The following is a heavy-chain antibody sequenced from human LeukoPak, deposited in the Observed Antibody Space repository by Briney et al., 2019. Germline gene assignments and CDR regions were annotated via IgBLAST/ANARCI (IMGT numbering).Heavy chain of an antibody. V-gene: IGHV3-49*03. J-gene: IGHJ4*02. CDR2: IRSKAYGGTT. CDR1: GFTFGDYA. D-gene: IGHD3-10*01. CDR3: TRNPDYYYGSGSHPSPFDY. Sequence: GGSLRLSCTASGFTFGDYAMSWFRQAPGKGLEWVGFIRSKAYGGTTEYAASVKGRFTISRDDSKSIACLQMNSLKTEDTAVYYCTRNPDYYYGSGSHPSPFDYWGQGTLVTVSS.